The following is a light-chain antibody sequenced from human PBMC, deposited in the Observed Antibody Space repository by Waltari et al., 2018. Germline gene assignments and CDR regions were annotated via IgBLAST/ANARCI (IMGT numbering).Light chain of an antibody. J-gene: IGKJ2*01. CDR2: DAS. CDR1: QSVRNN. V-gene: IGKV3-15*01. Sequence: EIVLTQSPVSLSVSPGERATLSCRASQSVRNNLAWYQQRPGQVSRLLIYDASTRAPGIPARFSGSGSGAEFTLTISSMQSEDFAVYYCQQYNNWPMYTFGQGTKLEIK. CDR3: QQYNNWPMYT.